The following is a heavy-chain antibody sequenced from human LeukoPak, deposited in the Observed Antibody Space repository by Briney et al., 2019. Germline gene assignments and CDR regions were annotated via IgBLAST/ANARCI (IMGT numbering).Heavy chain of an antibody. CDR1: GDSISSYY. Sequence: SETLSLTCTVSGDSISSYYWSWIRQPPGKGLEWIGYIYYSGSTNYNPSLKSRVTISVDTSKNQFSLKLSSVTAADTAVYYCARAPRNPPNWFDPWGQGTLVTVSS. V-gene: IGHV4-59*08. D-gene: IGHD1-14*01. CDR2: IYYSGST. CDR3: ARAPRNPPNWFDP. J-gene: IGHJ5*02.